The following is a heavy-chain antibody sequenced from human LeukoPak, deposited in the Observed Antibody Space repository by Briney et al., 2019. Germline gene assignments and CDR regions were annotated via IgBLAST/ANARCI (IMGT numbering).Heavy chain of an antibody. CDR2: INPNSGDT. D-gene: IGHD1-26*01. V-gene: IGHV1-2*02. CDR1: GYTFTGYY. Sequence: RASVKVSCKASGYTFTGYYMHWVRQAPGQGLEWMGWINPNSGDTNYAQKFQGRVAMTRDTSISTAYMELSRLRSDDTAVYYCARVFDGGSYYGESVGYWGQGTLVTVSS. CDR3: ARVFDGGSYYGESVGY. J-gene: IGHJ4*02.